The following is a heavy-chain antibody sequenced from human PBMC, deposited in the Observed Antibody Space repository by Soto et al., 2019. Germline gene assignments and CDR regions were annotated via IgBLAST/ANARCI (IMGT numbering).Heavy chain of an antibody. D-gene: IGHD3-22*01. Sequence: GGSLRLSCAASGFTFSSYGMHWVRQAPGKGLEWVAVISYDGSNKYYADSVKGRFTISRDNSKNTLYLQMNSLRAEDTAVYYCAKDGDYYDSSGYYFSYYYYGMDVWGQGTTVTVSS. J-gene: IGHJ6*02. CDR3: AKDGDYYDSSGYYFSYYYYGMDV. CDR2: ISYDGSNK. V-gene: IGHV3-30*18. CDR1: GFTFSSYG.